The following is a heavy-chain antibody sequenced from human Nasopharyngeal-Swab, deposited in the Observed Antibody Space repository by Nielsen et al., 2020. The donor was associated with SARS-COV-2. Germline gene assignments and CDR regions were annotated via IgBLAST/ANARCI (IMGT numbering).Heavy chain of an antibody. CDR3: AKDGGSGSYGYDAFDI. CDR2: ISWKSESI. CDR1: GFTFERFG. J-gene: IGHJ3*02. V-gene: IGHV3-9*01. Sequence: SLKISCAASGFTFERFGMHWFRQPPGKGLEWVAGISWKSESIGYVDSVRGRFSVSRDNAKKSLYLEMNSLRPDDTALYYCAKDGGSGSYGYDAFDIWGLGTMVTVSS. D-gene: IGHD1-26*01.